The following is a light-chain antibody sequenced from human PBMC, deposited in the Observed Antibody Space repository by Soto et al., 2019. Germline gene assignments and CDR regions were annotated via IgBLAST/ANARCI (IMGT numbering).Light chain of an antibody. J-gene: IGKJ5*01. CDR3: QQRSNWPIT. Sequence: EIVLTQSPGTLSLSPGERATLSCRASQSVSNNYLAWYQQKPGQSPRLLIYGGSARATGIPARFSGSGSGTDFTLTISSLEPEDFAVYYCQQRSNWPITFGQGTRLEIK. CDR2: GGS. V-gene: IGKV3-11*01. CDR1: QSVSNNY.